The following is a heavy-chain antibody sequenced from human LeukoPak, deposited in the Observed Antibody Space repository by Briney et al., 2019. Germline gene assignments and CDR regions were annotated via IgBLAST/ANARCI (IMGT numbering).Heavy chain of an antibody. V-gene: IGHV3-21*01. CDR2: ISSSSSYI. CDR3: ASCSGGSCYSVGDY. J-gene: IGHJ4*02. Sequence: GGSRRLSCAASGFTFSSYSMNWVRQAPGKGLEWVSSISSSSSYIYYADSVKGRFTISRDNAKNSLYLQMNSLRAEDTAVYYCASCSGGSCYSVGDYWGQGTLVTVSP. CDR1: GFTFSSYS. D-gene: IGHD2-15*01.